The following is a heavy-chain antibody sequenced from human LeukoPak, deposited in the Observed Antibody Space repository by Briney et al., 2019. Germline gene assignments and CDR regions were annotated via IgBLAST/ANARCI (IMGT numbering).Heavy chain of an antibody. V-gene: IGHV3-30-3*02. CDR1: GFTFSSYA. D-gene: IGHD2-15*01. CDR2: ISYDGSNK. J-gene: IGHJ4*02. Sequence: GGSLRLSCAASGFTFSSYAMHWVRQAPGKGLEWVAVISYDGSNKYYADSVKGRFTISRDNSKNTLCLQMNSLRAEDTAVYYCAKQLGYCSDGSCYFPYWGQGTLVTVSS. CDR3: AKQLGYCSDGSCYFPY.